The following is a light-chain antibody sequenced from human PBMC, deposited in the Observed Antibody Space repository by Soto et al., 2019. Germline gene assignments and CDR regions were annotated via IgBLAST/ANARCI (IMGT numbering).Light chain of an antibody. Sequence: QPVLTQPPSVSGAPGQRVTISCDGNKSNIGAGFDVYWHQQLPGTAPKPLIYDNINRPSGVPDRFSGSKSGTSASLAITGLQTEDEADYYCQSYDSSLSGWVFGGGTKLTVL. V-gene: IGLV1-40*01. CDR2: DNI. CDR3: QSYDSSLSGWV. J-gene: IGLJ3*02. CDR1: KSNIGAGFD.